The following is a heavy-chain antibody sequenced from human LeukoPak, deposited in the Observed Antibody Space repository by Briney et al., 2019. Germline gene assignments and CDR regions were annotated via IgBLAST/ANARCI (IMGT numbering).Heavy chain of an antibody. CDR3: ASPWEYQLLYFGY. D-gene: IGHD2-2*01. J-gene: IGHJ4*02. CDR1: VFTFSSYS. CDR2: ISSSSSYI. V-gene: IGHV3-21*01. Sequence: GALRLSCAASVFTFSSYSTNWVHQAPGKGLEWVSSISSSSSYIYYADSVKGRFTISRDNAKNSLYLQMNSLRAEDTAVYYCASPWEYQLLYFGYWGQGTPVTVSS.